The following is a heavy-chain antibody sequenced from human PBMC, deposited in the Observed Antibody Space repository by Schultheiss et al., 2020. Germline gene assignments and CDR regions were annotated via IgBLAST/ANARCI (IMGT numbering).Heavy chain of an antibody. CDR3: ARDRSGGGWDAFDI. CDR2: IYHSGST. J-gene: IGHJ3*02. V-gene: IGHV4-4*02. D-gene: IGHD4-23*01. CDR1: GDSISTDYW. Sequence: SETLSLTCAVSGDSISTDYWWSWVRQSPGKGLEWIGEIYHSGSTNYSPSLKSRVTISVDRSKNQFSLKLGSVIAADTAVYYCARDRSGGGWDAFDIWGQGTMVTVSS.